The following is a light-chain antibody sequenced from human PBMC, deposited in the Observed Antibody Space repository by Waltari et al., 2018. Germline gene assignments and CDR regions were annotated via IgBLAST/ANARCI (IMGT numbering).Light chain of an antibody. CDR3: CSYAGSYTYVV. Sequence: QSALTQPRSVSGSPGQSVTISCTGTSRDVGGYNYVYWYQQHPGKAPKLMIYDVSKRPSGVPDRFSGSKSGNTASLTISGLQAEDEADYYCCSYAGSYTYVVFGGGTKLTVL. V-gene: IGLV2-11*02. CDR1: SRDVGGYNY. CDR2: DVS. J-gene: IGLJ2*01.